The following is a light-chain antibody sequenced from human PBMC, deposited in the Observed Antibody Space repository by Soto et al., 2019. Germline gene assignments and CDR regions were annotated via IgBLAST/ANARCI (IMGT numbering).Light chain of an antibody. CDR3: QHNKPYSTWT. Sequence: DIQITQAPSSLSASVGDRVTNNCRASESINRWLAWYQLQPGKAPKLLIYDASTLESGVPSRFRGSGSGTEFLLTISSLQPDDFATYYCQHNKPYSTWTFGHGTKVDIK. J-gene: IGKJ1*01. CDR2: DAS. CDR1: ESINRW. V-gene: IGKV1-5*01.